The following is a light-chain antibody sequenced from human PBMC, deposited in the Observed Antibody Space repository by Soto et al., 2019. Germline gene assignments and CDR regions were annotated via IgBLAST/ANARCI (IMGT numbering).Light chain of an antibody. CDR1: QSVSSNN. J-gene: IGKJ1*01. Sequence: EIVLTQSPDTLSLSPGERATLSCRASQSVSSNNLAWYQHKPGQAPRLLIYVASRRATGIPDRFSGSGSGTEFTLTITRQEPEDFAVYYCQQHGSGPWTFGQGTKVEIK. CDR3: QQHGSGPWT. V-gene: IGKV3-20*01. CDR2: VAS.